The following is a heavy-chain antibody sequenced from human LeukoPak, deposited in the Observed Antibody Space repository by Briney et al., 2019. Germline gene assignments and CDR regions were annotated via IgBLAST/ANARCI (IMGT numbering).Heavy chain of an antibody. CDR3: ARDGRTSLRFDP. CDR1: GDTFRSSA. D-gene: IGHD3-3*01. V-gene: IGHV1-2*02. CDR2: INPNSGGT. J-gene: IGHJ5*02. Sequence: GASVKVSCKASGDTFRSSAISWVRQAPGQGLEWMGWINPNSGGTNYAQKFQGRVTMPRDTSISTAYMELSRLRSDDTAVYYCARDGRTSLRFDPWGQGTLVTVSS.